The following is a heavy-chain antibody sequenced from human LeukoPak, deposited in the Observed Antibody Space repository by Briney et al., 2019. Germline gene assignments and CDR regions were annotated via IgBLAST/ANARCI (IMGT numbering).Heavy chain of an antibody. Sequence: GGSLRLSCAASGFTFSSYSMNWVRQAPGKGLEWVSSISSSSSYIYYADSVKGRFTISRDNAKNSLYLQMNSLRAEDTAVYYCAREGVVVPAATHTYYYYYYMDVWGKGTTVTVSS. V-gene: IGHV3-21*01. CDR1: GFTFSSYS. CDR2: ISSSSSYI. D-gene: IGHD2-2*01. J-gene: IGHJ6*03. CDR3: AREGVVVPAATHTYYYYYYMDV.